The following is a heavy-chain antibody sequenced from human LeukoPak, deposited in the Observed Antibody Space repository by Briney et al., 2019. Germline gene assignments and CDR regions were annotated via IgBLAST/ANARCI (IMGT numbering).Heavy chain of an antibody. D-gene: IGHD3-22*01. V-gene: IGHV4-59*01. J-gene: IGHJ4*02. CDR1: GGSISSYY. CDR2: IYYSGSF. CDR3: ASSTYFYDSSGYYYALDY. Sequence: PSETLSLTCTVSGGSISSYYWSWIRQPPGKGLEWIGYIYYSGSFNYNLSLKSRVTMSVDTSKNQFSLRLTSVTAADTAVYYCASSTYFYDSSGYYYALDYWGQGTQVTVSS.